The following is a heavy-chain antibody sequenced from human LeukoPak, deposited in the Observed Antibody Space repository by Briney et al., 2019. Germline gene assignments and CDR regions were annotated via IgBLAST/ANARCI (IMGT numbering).Heavy chain of an antibody. Sequence: ASVTVSCKTSGYTFTDYYLHWVRQAPGQGLEWMGWINHNNGGSNSAQKFQARVTMTRDTSISTSYMELTGLISDDTAVYYCSSAIKPIPTADDDFDIWGQGTMVTVSS. CDR3: SSAIKPIPTADDDFDI. V-gene: IGHV1-2*02. J-gene: IGHJ3*02. CDR1: GYTFTDYY. D-gene: IGHD2-2*01. CDR2: INHNNGGS.